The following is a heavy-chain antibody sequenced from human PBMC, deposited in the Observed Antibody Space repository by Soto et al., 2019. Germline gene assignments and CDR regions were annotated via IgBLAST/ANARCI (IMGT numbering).Heavy chain of an antibody. CDR1: GGSISSYY. J-gene: IGHJ5*02. Sequence: SETLSLTCTVSGGSISSYYWSWIRQPPGKGLEWIGYIYYSGSTNYNPSLKSRVAISVDTSKNQFSLKLSSVTAADTAVYYCARAASRDSSGYFGNWFDPWGQGTLVTVSS. CDR2: IYYSGST. D-gene: IGHD3-22*01. V-gene: IGHV4-59*01. CDR3: ARAASRDSSGYFGNWFDP.